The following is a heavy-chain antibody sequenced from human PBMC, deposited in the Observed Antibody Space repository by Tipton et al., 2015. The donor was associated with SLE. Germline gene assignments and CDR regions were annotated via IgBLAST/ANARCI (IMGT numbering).Heavy chain of an antibody. V-gene: IGHV3-23*01. J-gene: IGHJ4*02. D-gene: IGHD6-6*01. CDR1: GFTFSTYA. CDR2: IGGSGGST. Sequence: GSLRLSCAASGFTFSTYAMSWVRQAPGKGLEWVSGIGGSGGSTYYADSVKGRFTISRDNSKNTLYLQMNSLRAEDTAVYYCARVVSGSRSSGLGYWGQGTLVTVSS. CDR3: ARVVSGSRSSGLGY.